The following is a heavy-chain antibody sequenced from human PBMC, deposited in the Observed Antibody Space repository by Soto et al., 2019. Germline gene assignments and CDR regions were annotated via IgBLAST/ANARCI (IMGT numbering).Heavy chain of an antibody. D-gene: IGHD6-25*01. V-gene: IGHV4-34*02. CDR2: IIHRGSS. Sequence: QVQLQQWGAGLWKPSETLSLTCVVDGGSFISYYWAWIRSPPAKGFEWIAEIIHRGSSNRNPALESRITISVDTSKNQFSLELNSVTAADTAVYYCARAGFSNGFYGTFDYWGQGTLVTVSS. J-gene: IGHJ4*02. CDR1: GGSFISYY. CDR3: ARAGFSNGFYGTFDY.